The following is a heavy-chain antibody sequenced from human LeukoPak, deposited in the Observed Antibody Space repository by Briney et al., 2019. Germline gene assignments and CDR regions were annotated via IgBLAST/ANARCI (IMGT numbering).Heavy chain of an antibody. V-gene: IGHV4-34*01. CDR2: VNHGGST. Sequence: PSETLSLTCTVSGGSISSYYWSWIRQPPGKGLEWIGEVNHGGSTNYNPSLKSRVTMSVDTSKNHFSLKLSSVTAADTAVYYCARRDSSAYYYGFLSGGQGTLVTVSS. D-gene: IGHD3-22*01. J-gene: IGHJ4*02. CDR1: GGSISSYY. CDR3: ARRDSSAYYYGFLS.